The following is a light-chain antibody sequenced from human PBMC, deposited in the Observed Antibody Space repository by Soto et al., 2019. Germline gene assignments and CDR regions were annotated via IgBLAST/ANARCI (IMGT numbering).Light chain of an antibody. J-gene: IGKJ3*01. CDR3: QQYGSSPLT. V-gene: IGKV3-20*01. CDR1: QSVMGSY. CDR2: HAS. Sequence: VLTQFGDTVSSSPAGRATLCCRASQSVMGSYLAWYQQKPGHAPRLLIFHASTRATGIPDRISGSGSGTDFTLTVSRLEPEDSAVYYCQQYGSSPLTFGPGTKVDIK.